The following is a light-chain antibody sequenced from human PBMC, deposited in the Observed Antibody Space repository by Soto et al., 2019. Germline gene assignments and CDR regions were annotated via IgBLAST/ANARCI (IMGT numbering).Light chain of an antibody. CDR1: SSNIGSNT. V-gene: IGLV1-44*01. CDR3: VAWDDSLNGYVV. Sequence: QSVLTHPASGSSAARQRGPIIYYGSSSNIGSNTVNWYQQLPGTAPKLVIYSNNQRPSGVPDRFSGSKSGTPASLAISGLQSEDEADYYCVAWDDSLNGYVVFGGGTKVTVL. J-gene: IGLJ2*01. CDR2: SNN.